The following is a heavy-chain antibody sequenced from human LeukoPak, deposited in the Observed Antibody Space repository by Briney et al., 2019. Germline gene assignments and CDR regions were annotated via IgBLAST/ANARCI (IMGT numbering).Heavy chain of an antibody. Sequence: GGSLRLSCAASGFTFSSCAMSWVRQAPGKGLEWVSAISGSGGSTYYADSVKGRFTISRDNSKNTLYLQMNSLRAEDTAVYYCAKDRPPYYYDSSGYYTGGVYWGQGTLVTVSS. D-gene: IGHD3-22*01. J-gene: IGHJ4*02. CDR2: ISGSGGST. CDR1: GFTFSSCA. V-gene: IGHV3-23*01. CDR3: AKDRPPYYYDSSGYYTGGVY.